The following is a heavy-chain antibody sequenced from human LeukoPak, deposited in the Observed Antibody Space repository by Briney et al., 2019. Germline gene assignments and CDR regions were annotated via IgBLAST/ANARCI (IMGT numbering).Heavy chain of an antibody. Sequence: PGGSLRLSCAASGFTFSSYGMHWVRQAPGKGLEWVAVIWYDGSNKYYADSVKGRFTISRDNSKNTLYLQMNSLRAEDTAVYYCARDLVPAADYYYGMDVWGQGTTVTVSS. V-gene: IGHV3-33*08. CDR2: IWYDGSNK. J-gene: IGHJ6*02. CDR3: ARDLVPAADYYYGMDV. D-gene: IGHD2-2*01. CDR1: GFTFSSYG.